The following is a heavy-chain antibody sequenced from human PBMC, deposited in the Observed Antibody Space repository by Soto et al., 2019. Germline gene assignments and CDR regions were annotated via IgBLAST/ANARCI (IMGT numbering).Heavy chain of an antibody. Sequence: GGSLRLSCAASGFTFSSYSMNWVRQAPGKGLEWVSSISSSSSYIYYADSVKGRFTISRDNAKNSLYLQMNSLRAEDTAVYYCSRDSSSGWYDAFDIWGQGTMVTVSS. D-gene: IGHD6-19*01. CDR2: ISSSSSYI. CDR3: SRDSSSGWYDAFDI. V-gene: IGHV3-21*01. J-gene: IGHJ3*02. CDR1: GFTFSSYS.